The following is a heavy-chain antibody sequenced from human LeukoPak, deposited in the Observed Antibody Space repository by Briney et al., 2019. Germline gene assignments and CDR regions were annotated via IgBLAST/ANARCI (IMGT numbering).Heavy chain of an antibody. Sequence: GGSLRLSCAAPGFTFSSYGMHWVRQAPGKGLEWVAVISYDGSNKYYADSVKGRFTISRDNSKNTLYLQMNSLRAEDTAVYYCAKDRVDCGGDCYYFDYWGQGTLVTVSS. CDR1: GFTFSSYG. V-gene: IGHV3-30*18. CDR2: ISYDGSNK. D-gene: IGHD2-21*02. J-gene: IGHJ4*02. CDR3: AKDRVDCGGDCYYFDY.